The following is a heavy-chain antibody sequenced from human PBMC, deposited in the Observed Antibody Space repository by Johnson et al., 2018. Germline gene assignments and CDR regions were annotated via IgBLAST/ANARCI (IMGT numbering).Heavy chain of an antibody. CDR3: AKDHYYGSGSDYNVRDYYYGMDV. J-gene: IGHJ6*02. CDR2: ISYDGSNK. Sequence: QVQLVVSGGGVVQXGRSLRLSCAASGFTFSSYGMHWVRQAPGKGLEWVAVISYDGSNKYYADSVKGRFTISSDNSKHTLYLQMHSLRAEDTAVYYCAKDHYYGSGSDYNVRDYYYGMDVWGQGTTVTVSS. D-gene: IGHD3-10*01. CDR1: GFTFSSYG. V-gene: IGHV3-30*18.